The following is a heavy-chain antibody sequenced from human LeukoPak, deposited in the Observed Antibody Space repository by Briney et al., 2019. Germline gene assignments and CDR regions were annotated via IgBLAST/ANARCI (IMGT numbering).Heavy chain of an antibody. J-gene: IGHJ3*02. Sequence: ASVKVSCKASGYTFTGYYMHWVRQAPGQGLEWMGWINPNSGGTNYAQKFQGRVTMTRDTSISTAYMELSRLRSDDTAVYYCARIRQGTSGSNRGHAFDIWGQGTMVTVSS. CDR1: GYTFTGYY. D-gene: IGHD1-26*01. CDR2: INPNSGGT. CDR3: ARIRQGTSGSNRGHAFDI. V-gene: IGHV1-2*02.